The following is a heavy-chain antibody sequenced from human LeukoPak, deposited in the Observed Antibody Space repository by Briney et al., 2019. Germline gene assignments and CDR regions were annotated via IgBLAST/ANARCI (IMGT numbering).Heavy chain of an antibody. CDR3: AKDRAKIDY. V-gene: IGHV3-7*03. CDR1: GFTFSSYW. CDR2: INHNGNVN. J-gene: IGHJ4*02. Sequence: GGSLRLSCAASGFTFSSYWMNWARQAPGKGLEWVASINHNGNVNYYVDSVEGRFTISRDNSKNTLYLQMNSLRAEDTAVYYCAKDRAKIDYWGQGTLVTVSS.